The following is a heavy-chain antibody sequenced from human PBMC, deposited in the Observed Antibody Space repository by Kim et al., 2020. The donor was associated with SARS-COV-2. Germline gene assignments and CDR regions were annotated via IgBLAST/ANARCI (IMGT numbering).Heavy chain of an antibody. CDR1: GGSFSDYS. V-gene: IGHV4-34*01. J-gene: IGHJ4*02. CDR3: ARGRGGISMVVVVITAAEYDLDY. Sequence: SETLSLTCAVYGGSFSDYSWSWIRQPPGKGLEWIGDIDHRGSTNYNPSLKSRLTISVDTSKNQFSLKLTSVTAADTAVYYCARGRGGISMVVVVITAAEYDLDYWGRRSRVTVSS. D-gene: IGHD3-22*01. CDR2: IDHRGST.